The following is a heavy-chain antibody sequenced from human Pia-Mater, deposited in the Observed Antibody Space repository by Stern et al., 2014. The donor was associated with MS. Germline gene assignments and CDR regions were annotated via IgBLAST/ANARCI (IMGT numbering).Heavy chain of an antibody. CDR2: ISAYNGNT. Sequence: VQLEESGAEVKKPGASVKVSCKASGYTFTSYGISWVRQAPGQGLEWMGWISAYNGNTNYAQKLQGRVTMTTDTSTSTAYMELRSLRSDDTAVYYWARDSGYSSSWYPWYFDYWGQGTLVTVSS. CDR1: GYTFTSYG. J-gene: IGHJ4*02. CDR3: ARDSGYSSSWYPWYFDY. V-gene: IGHV1-18*01. D-gene: IGHD6-13*01.